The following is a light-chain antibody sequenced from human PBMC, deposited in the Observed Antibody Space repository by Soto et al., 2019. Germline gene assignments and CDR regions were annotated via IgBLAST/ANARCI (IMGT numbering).Light chain of an antibody. CDR3: QHYNSYPEA. Sequence: MSQSPDSLAVSLGDRFQITGRASQTISSWLAWYQQRPGKAPKLLIYKASTLKSGVPSRFSGSGSGTEFTLTISSLQPEDFATYYCQHYNSYPEAFGQGTKVDIK. CDR1: QTISSW. CDR2: KAS. J-gene: IGKJ1*01. V-gene: IGKV1-5*03.